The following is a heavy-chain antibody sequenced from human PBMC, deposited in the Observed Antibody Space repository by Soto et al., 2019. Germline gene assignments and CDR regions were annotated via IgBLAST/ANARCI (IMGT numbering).Heavy chain of an antibody. CDR2: ISGSGGST. Sequence: GGSLRLSCAASGFTFSSYAMSWVRQAPGKGLEWVSAISGSGGSTYYADSVKGRFTISRDNSKNTLYLQMNSLRAEDTAVYYCANDDNSITMISDAFDIWGQGTMVTV. D-gene: IGHD3-22*01. CDR3: ANDDNSITMISDAFDI. J-gene: IGHJ3*02. V-gene: IGHV3-23*01. CDR1: GFTFSSYA.